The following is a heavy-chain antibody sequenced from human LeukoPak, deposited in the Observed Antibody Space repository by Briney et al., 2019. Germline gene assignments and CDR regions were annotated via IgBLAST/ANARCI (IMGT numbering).Heavy chain of an antibody. D-gene: IGHD1-26*01. V-gene: IGHV3-21*04. CDR3: ARGGSYLSAFDI. CDR2: ISRSSSDI. CDR1: GFTFSSYR. Sequence: GGSLRLSCAASGFTFSSYRMNWIRQAPGKGLEWVSSISRSSSDIYYADSVKGRFTISRDNSKNTLYLQMNSLRAEDTAVYYCARGGSYLSAFDIWGQGTMVTVSS. J-gene: IGHJ3*02.